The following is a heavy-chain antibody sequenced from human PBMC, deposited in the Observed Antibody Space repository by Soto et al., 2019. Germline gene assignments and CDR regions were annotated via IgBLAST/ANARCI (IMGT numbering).Heavy chain of an antibody. D-gene: IGHD3-22*01. J-gene: IGHJ4*02. V-gene: IGHV1-18*04. CDR1: GYSFSNYG. Sequence: ASVKVSCKASGYSFSNYGVTWVRQAPGQGLEWMGWISAYTGNIIYAETFQGRVTMTTDTSTSTAYMEMRSLSSDDTAVYYCASVQDYFDSSGYAHWGQGTLVTVSS. CDR3: ASVQDYFDSSGYAH. CDR2: ISAYTGNI.